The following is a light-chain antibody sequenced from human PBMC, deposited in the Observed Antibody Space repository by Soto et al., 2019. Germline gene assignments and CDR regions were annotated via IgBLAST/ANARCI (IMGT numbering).Light chain of an antibody. V-gene: IGLV2-23*01. CDR2: EGS. J-gene: IGLJ2*01. Sequence: QSALTQPASVSGSPGQSITISCTGTSRDVGRYNLVSWYQQHPGKAPKLMIYEGSKRPSGVSNRFSRSKSGNTASLTISGLQAEDEADYYCCSYAGSSTSVVFGGGTKLTVL. CDR3: CSYAGSSTSVV. CDR1: SRDVGRYNL.